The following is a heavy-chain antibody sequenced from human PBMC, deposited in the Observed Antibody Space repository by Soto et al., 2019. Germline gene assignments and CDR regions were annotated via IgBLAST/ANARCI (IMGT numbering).Heavy chain of an antibody. CDR3: ARGYSSGWYGTFDI. V-gene: IGHV1-8*02. CDR1: GYTFTTYD. J-gene: IGHJ3*02. CDR2: MNPNSGNT. Sequence: ASVKVSCKASGYTFTTYDINWVRQATGQGLEWMGWMNPNSGNTGFAQKFQGRVTTTRNTSINTAYMELSSLTSEDTALYYCARGYSSGWYGTFDIWGQGTMVTVSS. D-gene: IGHD6-19*01.